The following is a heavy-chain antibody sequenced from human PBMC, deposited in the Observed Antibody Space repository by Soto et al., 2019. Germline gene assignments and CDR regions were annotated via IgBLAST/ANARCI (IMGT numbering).Heavy chain of an antibody. CDR3: AKVGGDYYDSSGYYWSFSYFDY. CDR2: ISGSGGST. CDR1: GFTFSSYA. Sequence: LRLSCAASGFTFSSYAMSWVRQAPGKGLEWVSAISGSGGSTYYADSVKGRFTISRDNSKNTLYLQMNSLRAEDTAVYYCAKVGGDYYDSSGYYWSFSYFDYWGQGTLVTVPQ. J-gene: IGHJ4*02. D-gene: IGHD3-22*01. V-gene: IGHV3-23*01.